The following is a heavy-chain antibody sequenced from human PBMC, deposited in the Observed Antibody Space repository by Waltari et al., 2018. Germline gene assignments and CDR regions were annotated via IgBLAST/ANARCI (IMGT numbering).Heavy chain of an antibody. J-gene: IGHJ5*02. CDR2: IYYSGST. CDR1: GGSISSYY. CDR3: ARKKTAMATSGFDP. Sequence: QVQLQESGPGLVKPSETLSLTCTVSGGSISSYYWSWIRQPPGKGLEWIGYIYYSGSTNYNPSLKSRVTISVDTSKNQFSLKLSSVTAADTAVYYCARKKTAMATSGFDPWGQGTLVTVSS. V-gene: IGHV4-59*01. D-gene: IGHD5-18*01.